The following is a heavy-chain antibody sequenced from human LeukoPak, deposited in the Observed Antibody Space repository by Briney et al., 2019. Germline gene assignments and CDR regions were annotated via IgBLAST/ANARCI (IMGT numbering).Heavy chain of an antibody. Sequence: SETLSLTCTVSGGSINSSSYYWGWICQPPGGGLEWIGSIYYSGNTYYNPSLRSRVTISVDTPKNKTSLHLTSVTAADTALYRCARSDVLTGYFTRKVGFDYWGQGTVVTVSS. CDR3: ARSDVLTGYFTRKVGFDY. D-gene: IGHD3-9*01. CDR2: IYYSGNT. CDR1: GGSINSSSYY. J-gene: IGHJ4*02. V-gene: IGHV4-39*01.